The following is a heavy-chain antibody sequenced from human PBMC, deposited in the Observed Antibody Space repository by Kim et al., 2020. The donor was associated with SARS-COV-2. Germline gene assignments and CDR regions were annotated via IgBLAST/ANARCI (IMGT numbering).Heavy chain of an antibody. CDR3: ARAPPGIVGAYDY. CDR2: INAGNGNT. J-gene: IGHJ4*02. V-gene: IGHV1-3*01. Sequence: ASVKVSCKASGYTFTSYAMHWARQAPGQRLEWMGWINAGNGNTKYSQKFQGRVTITRDTSASTAYMELSSLRSEDTAVYYCARAPPGIVGAYDYWGQGTLVTVSS. CDR1: GYTFTSYA. D-gene: IGHD1-26*01.